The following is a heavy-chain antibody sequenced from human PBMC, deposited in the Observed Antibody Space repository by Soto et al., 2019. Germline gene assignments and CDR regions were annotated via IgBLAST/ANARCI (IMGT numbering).Heavy chain of an antibody. CDR1: GFTFSDDY. CDR2: INSSSGTI. J-gene: IGHJ4*02. Sequence: PGGALRLSFAAPGFTFSDDYMTWIRQAPGSGLEWVSYINSSSGTIYYANSVKCRFTISRDNAHNSLYLQLTSLRAEDTAVYYCARGTYRSKTDFEYLGQGTLVTVSS. CDR3: ARGTYRSKTDFEY. D-gene: IGHD6-13*01. V-gene: IGHV3-11*01.